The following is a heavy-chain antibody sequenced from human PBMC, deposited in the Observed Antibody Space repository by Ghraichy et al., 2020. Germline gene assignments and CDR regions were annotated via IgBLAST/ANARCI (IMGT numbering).Heavy chain of an antibody. CDR3: AREYYGGTYYQVDY. V-gene: IGHV4-59*12. D-gene: IGHD1-26*01. Sequence: SETLSLTCTVSGGSISSYYWSWIRQPPGKGLEWIGYIYYSGSTNYNPSLKSRVTMSVDASKNQFSLKLSSVTAADTAVYYCAREYYGGTYYQVDYWGQGTLVTVSS. CDR1: GGSISSYY. CDR2: IYYSGST. J-gene: IGHJ4*02.